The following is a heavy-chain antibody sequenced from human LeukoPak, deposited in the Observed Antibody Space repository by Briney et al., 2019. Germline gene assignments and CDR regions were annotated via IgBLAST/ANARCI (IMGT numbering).Heavy chain of an antibody. CDR1: GIIFSNYW. Sequence: PGGSLRLSCAASGIIFSNYWMHWVRQAPGKGLVWVSRINSDGINTSYADSVKGRFTISRDNSKNSLYLQMNSLRTEDTALYYCAKDSPWGYYMDVWGKGTTVTVSS. D-gene: IGHD7-27*01. CDR2: INSDGINT. J-gene: IGHJ6*03. CDR3: AKDSPWGYYMDV. V-gene: IGHV3-74*01.